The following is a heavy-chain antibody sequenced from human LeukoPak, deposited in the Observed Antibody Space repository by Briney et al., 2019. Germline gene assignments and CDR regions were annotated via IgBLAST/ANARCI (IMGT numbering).Heavy chain of an antibody. V-gene: IGHV3-23*01. CDR3: AKDLVAAAGIFDF. CDR2: ISGGGGST. CDR1: GFTFNSYA. Sequence: GGSLRLSCAASGFTFNSYAMSWVRQAPGKGLEWVSAISGGGGSTYYADSAKGRFTISRDKSKNTLYLQMNSLRAEDTAVYSCAKDLVAAAGIFDFWGQGTLVTVSS. J-gene: IGHJ4*02. D-gene: IGHD6-13*01.